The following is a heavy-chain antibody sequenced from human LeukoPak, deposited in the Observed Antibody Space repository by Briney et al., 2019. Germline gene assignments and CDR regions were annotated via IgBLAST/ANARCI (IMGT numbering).Heavy chain of an antibody. V-gene: IGHV1-18*01. CDR2: ISAYNGNT. D-gene: IGHD6-13*01. CDR1: GYTFTSYG. J-gene: IGHJ4*02. Sequence: ASVKVSCKASGYTFTSYGISRVRQAPGQGLEWMVWISAYNGNTNYAQKLQGRVTMTTDTSTSTAYMELRSLRSDDTAVYYCARDIAAAGTRCVDYWGQGTLVTVSS. CDR3: ARDIAAAGTRCVDY.